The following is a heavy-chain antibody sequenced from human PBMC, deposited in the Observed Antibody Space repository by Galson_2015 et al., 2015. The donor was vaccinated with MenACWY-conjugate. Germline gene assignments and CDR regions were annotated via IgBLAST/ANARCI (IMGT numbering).Heavy chain of an antibody. J-gene: IGHJ5*02. CDR3: AQYCSSTSCYAGKGA. D-gene: IGHD2-2*01. CDR2: INSDGSST. CDR1: GFTFSSYW. Sequence: SLRLSCAASGFTFSSYWMHWVRQAPGKGLEWVSRINSDGSSTSYADSVKGRFTISRDNAKNTLYLQMNSLRAEDTAVYYCAQYCSSTSCYAGKGAWGQGTLVTVSS. V-gene: IGHV3-74*01.